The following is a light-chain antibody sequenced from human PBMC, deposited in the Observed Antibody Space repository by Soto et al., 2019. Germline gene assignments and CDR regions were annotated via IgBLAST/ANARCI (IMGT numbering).Light chain of an antibody. CDR1: QSVSSTF. V-gene: IGKV3-20*01. CDR2: GAS. J-gene: IGKJ1*01. Sequence: EIVLTQSPATLSLSPGERATLSCRASQSVSSTFLAWYQQKPGQAPRLLIYGASSRATGIPDRFSGSGSGTDFTLTIRRLEPEDSAVYYCQQYGSSPRTFGQGTKVDIK. CDR3: QQYGSSPRT.